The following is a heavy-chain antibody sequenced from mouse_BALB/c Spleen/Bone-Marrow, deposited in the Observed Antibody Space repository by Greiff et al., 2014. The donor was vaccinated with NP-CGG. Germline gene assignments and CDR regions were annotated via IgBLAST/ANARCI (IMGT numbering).Heavy chain of an antibody. V-gene: IGHV1S56*01. Sequence: QVQLQQPGPELVKPGASVRISCKASGYTFTSYYIHWVKQRPGQGLEWIGWIYPGNVNTKYNEKFKGKATLTADKSSSTAYMQLSSLTSEDSAVYFCARDTTDYWGQGTSVTVSS. J-gene: IGHJ4*01. CDR1: GYTFTSYY. CDR3: ARDTTDY. CDR2: IYPGNVNT.